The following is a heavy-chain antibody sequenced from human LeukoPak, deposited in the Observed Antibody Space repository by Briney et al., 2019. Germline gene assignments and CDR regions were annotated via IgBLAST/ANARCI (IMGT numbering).Heavy chain of an antibody. CDR3: ARGFLGGTDQYFDS. J-gene: IGHJ4*02. Sequence: GGSLRLSCAASGFTFSTYAMNWVRQAPGKGLEWVSTISGDGTTTDYADSVKDRFTISRDNAKNTLYLQRNSLRAEDTAVYFCARGFLGGTDQYFDSWGQGTLVTVSS. CDR1: GFTFSTYA. CDR2: ISGDGTTT. D-gene: IGHD6-19*01. V-gene: IGHV3-23*01.